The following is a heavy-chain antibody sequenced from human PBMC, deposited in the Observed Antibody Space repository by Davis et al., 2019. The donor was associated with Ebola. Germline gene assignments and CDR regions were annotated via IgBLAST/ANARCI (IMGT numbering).Heavy chain of an antibody. Sequence: SVKVSCKASGGTFTSYAISWVRQAPGQGLEWMGGIIPIFGTTNYAQRFQGRVTITADESTNTAYMELSSLRSEDTAVYYCAAGIVGATGAFDIWGQGTMVTVSS. D-gene: IGHD1-26*01. CDR2: IIPIFGTT. CDR1: GGTFTSYA. V-gene: IGHV1-69*13. CDR3: AAGIVGATGAFDI. J-gene: IGHJ3*02.